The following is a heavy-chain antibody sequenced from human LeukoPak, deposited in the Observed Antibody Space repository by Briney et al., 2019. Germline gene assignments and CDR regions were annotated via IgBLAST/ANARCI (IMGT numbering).Heavy chain of an antibody. D-gene: IGHD3-3*01. Sequence: SXKXXXYTFTSYGISWVRQAPGQGLEWMGWISAYNGNTNYAQKLQGRVTMTTDTSTSTAYMELRSLRSDDTAVYYCARDQKTYYDFWSGYAFDYWGQGTLVTVSS. CDR3: ARDQKTYYDFWSGYAFDY. J-gene: IGHJ4*02. CDR2: ISAYNGNT. CDR1: XYTFTSYG. V-gene: IGHV1-18*01.